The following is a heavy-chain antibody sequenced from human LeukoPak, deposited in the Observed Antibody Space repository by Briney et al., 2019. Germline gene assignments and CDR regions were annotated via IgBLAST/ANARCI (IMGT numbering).Heavy chain of an antibody. CDR1: GFPFSTYW. V-gene: IGHV3-74*01. CDR2: INGDGSST. J-gene: IGHJ3*01. CDR3: AREMGSSSYVLDV. Sequence: GGSLRLSCAASGFPFSTYWMHWVRQAPGKGLVWVSRINGDGSSTNYADSVKGRFTISRDNAKNTLLLQVNSLRAEDTGVYYCAREMGSSSYVLDVWGQGTMVTVSS. D-gene: IGHD2-2*01.